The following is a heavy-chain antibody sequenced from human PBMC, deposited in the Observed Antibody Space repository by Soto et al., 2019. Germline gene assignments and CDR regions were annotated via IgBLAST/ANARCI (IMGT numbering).Heavy chain of an antibody. CDR1: GFNFEDRA. CDR3: ARDHLVVVTAILGLADY. CDR2: ISYDGSNK. Sequence: GGSLRLSCVVSGFNFEDRAMHWVRQAPGKGLEWVAVISYDGSNKYYADSVKGRFTISRDNSKNTLYLQMNSLRAEDTAVYYCARDHLVVVTAILGLADYWGQGTLVTVSS. D-gene: IGHD2-21*02. V-gene: IGHV3-30-3*01. J-gene: IGHJ4*02.